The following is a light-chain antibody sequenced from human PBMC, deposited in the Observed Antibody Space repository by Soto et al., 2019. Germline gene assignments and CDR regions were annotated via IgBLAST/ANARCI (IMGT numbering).Light chain of an antibody. CDR2: EVS. J-gene: IGLJ2*01. Sequence: QSALTQPPSVSGSPGQSVTISCTGTSSDVGSYNRVSWYQQPPGTAPKLMIYEVSNRPSGVPDRFSGSKSGNTASLTISGLQAEDEGDYYCSSYTTKATVVFGGGTKLTVL. CDR3: SSYTTKATVV. V-gene: IGLV2-18*02. CDR1: SSDVGSYNR.